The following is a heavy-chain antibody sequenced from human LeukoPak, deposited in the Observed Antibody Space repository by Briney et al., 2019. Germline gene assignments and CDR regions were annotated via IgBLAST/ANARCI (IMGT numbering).Heavy chain of an antibody. Sequence: ASVKVSCKASGYTFTSYYMHWVRQAPGQGLEWMGIINPSGGSTSYAQKLQGRVTMTTDTSTSTAYMELRSLRSDDTAVYYCARYGGGYFDYWGQGTLVTVSS. J-gene: IGHJ4*02. CDR3: ARYGGGYFDY. CDR1: GYTFTSYY. D-gene: IGHD3-10*01. CDR2: INPSGGST. V-gene: IGHV1-46*01.